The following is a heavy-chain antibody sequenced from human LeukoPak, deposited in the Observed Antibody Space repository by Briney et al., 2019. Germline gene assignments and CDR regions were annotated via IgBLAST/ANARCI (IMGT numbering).Heavy chain of an antibody. J-gene: IGHJ3*01. Sequence: PGGSLRLSCVASEFMFSKYGIHWVRQAPGKGLEGVAVISYDGRNVDHEDSVTGHFTISRDNSKNTVYLQMSSLRTEDTAVYYCAKGATTMSTADAFVLWGQGAMVTVSS. CDR2: ISYDGRNV. CDR1: EFMFSKYG. V-gene: IGHV3-30*18. CDR3: AKGATTMSTADAFVL. D-gene: IGHD4-17*01.